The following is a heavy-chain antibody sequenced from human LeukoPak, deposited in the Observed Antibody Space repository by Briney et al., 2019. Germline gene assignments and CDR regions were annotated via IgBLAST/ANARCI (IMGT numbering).Heavy chain of an antibody. D-gene: IGHD3-10*01. V-gene: IGHV3-9*01. J-gene: IGHJ3*02. CDR3: AKDAITMVRGVDFGAFDI. CDR1: GFTFDDYA. Sequence: PGGSLRLSCAASGFTFDDYAMHWVRQAPGKGLEWVSGISWNSGSIGCADSVKGRFTISRDNAKNSLYLQMNSLRAEDTALYYCAKDAITMVRGVDFGAFDIWGQGTMVTVSS. CDR2: ISWNSGSI.